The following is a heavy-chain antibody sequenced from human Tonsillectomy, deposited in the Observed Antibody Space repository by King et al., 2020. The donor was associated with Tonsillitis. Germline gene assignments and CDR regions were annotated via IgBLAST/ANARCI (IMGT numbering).Heavy chain of an antibody. CDR3: ATLPPGAVAVDFDY. Sequence: QLVQSGGGLVQPGGSLRLSCAASGFTFSSYWMSWVRQAPGKGLEGVANINKDGREKDYVDSVKGRVTISRDKAKNSLYLQMNSLEAEDTAGYYCATLPPGAVAVDFDYWGQGTLVTVSS. D-gene: IGHD6-19*01. CDR1: GFTFSSYW. V-gene: IGHV3-7*03. CDR2: INKDGREK. J-gene: IGHJ4*02.